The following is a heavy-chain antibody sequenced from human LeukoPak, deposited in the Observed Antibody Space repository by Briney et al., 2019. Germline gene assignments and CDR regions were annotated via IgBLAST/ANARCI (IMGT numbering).Heavy chain of an antibody. CDR2: INHSGDT. CDR1: GGSFSGYY. Sequence: SETLSLTCAVYGGSFSGYYWNWIRQPPGKGLEWIGEINHSGDTNYSPSLKSRVTISVDTPKSQFSLKLNSVTAADTAVYYCARVEKYQAYQLLPYQLFDFWGQGTLITVSS. CDR3: ARVEKYQAYQLLPYQLFDF. D-gene: IGHD2-2*02. V-gene: IGHV4-34*01. J-gene: IGHJ4*02.